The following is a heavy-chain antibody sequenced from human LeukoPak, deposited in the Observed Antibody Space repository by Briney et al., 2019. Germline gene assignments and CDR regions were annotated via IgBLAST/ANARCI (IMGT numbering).Heavy chain of an antibody. Sequence: ASVKVSCKASGGTFSSNAISWVRQAPGQGLEWMGGTIPVYGTTNYAQKFQGRVTITADESTGTVYVELNTLRSEDTAVYYCARAGPPSRDYYYYMDVWGTGTMVTVAS. CDR2: TIPVYGTT. CDR3: ARAGPPSRDYYYYMDV. CDR1: GGTFSSNA. V-gene: IGHV1-69*13. J-gene: IGHJ6*03.